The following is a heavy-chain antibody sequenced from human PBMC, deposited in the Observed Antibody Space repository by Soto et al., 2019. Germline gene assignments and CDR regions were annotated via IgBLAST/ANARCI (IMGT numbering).Heavy chain of an antibody. CDR3: ARDSDWNYVFDY. D-gene: IGHD1-7*01. J-gene: IGHJ4*02. CDR2: ISSSSSYI. CDR1: GFTFSSYS. Sequence: EVQLVESGGGLVKPGGSLRLSCAASGFTFSSYSMNWVRQAPGKGLEWVSSISSSSSYIYYADSVKGRFTISRDNAKNSLYLQMNSLRAEDTAVYYCARDSDWNYVFDYWGQGTLVTVSS. V-gene: IGHV3-21*01.